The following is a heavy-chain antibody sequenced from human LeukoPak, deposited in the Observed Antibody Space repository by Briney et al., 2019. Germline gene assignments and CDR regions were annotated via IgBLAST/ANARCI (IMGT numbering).Heavy chain of an antibody. Sequence: GGSLRFSCAASGFTFSSYAMSWVRQAPGKGLEWVSAISGSGGSTYYADSVRGRFTISRDNSKNTLYLQMNSLRAEDTAVYYCAKVQKRELLGGAFFDYWGQGTLVTVSS. CDR1: GFTFSSYA. CDR3: AKVQKRELLGGAFFDY. V-gene: IGHV3-23*01. J-gene: IGHJ4*02. D-gene: IGHD1-26*01. CDR2: ISGSGGST.